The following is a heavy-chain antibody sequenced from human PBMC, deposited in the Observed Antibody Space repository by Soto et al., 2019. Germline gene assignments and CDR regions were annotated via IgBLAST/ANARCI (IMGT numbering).Heavy chain of an antibody. J-gene: IGHJ3*02. D-gene: IGHD2-15*01. CDR1: GGSFSGYY. CDR3: ARDSPEDIVVVVAATPSHAFDI. V-gene: IGHV4-34*01. Sequence: QVQLQQWGAGLLKPSETLSLTCAVYGGSFSGYYWSWIRQPPGKGLEWIGEINHSGSTNYNPSLKSRVTISVDTSKNQFSLKLSSVTAAGTAVYYCARDSPEDIVVVVAATPSHAFDIWGQGTMVTVSS. CDR2: INHSGST.